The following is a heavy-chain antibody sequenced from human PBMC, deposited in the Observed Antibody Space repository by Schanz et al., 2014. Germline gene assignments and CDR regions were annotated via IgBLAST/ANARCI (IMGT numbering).Heavy chain of an antibody. V-gene: IGHV3-23*04. CDR2: ISGSGGST. CDR1: GFTFSTYY. D-gene: IGHD3-9*01. Sequence: EVQLVESGGGLVKPGGSLRLSCAASGFTFSTYYMNWVRQAPGKGLEWVSAISGSGGSTVYADSVKGRFIISRDNSKNTLYLQVNSLRAEDTAVYYCAKHVRSLTGNDYWGQGTLVTVSS. CDR3: AKHVRSLTGNDY. J-gene: IGHJ4*02.